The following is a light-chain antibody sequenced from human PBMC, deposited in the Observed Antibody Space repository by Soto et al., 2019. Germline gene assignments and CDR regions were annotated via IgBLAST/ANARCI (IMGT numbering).Light chain of an antibody. CDR2: DAS. Sequence: EIVLTQSPATLSLSPGERATLSCRASQSISIYLAWFQQKPGQAPRLLIYDASNRATGIPARFSGSGSGTDFTLTISSLEPEDFAVYYCQQYGSSPPGITFGQGTRLEIK. CDR1: QSISIY. J-gene: IGKJ5*01. CDR3: QQYGSSPPGIT. V-gene: IGKV3-11*01.